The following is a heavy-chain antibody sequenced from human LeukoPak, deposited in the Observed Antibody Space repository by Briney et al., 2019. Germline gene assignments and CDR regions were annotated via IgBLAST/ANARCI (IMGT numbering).Heavy chain of an antibody. CDR2: INHSGST. CDR1: GGSFSDYY. D-gene: IGHD5-12*01. CDR3: ALLVATGGSADPFDY. V-gene: IGHV4-34*01. J-gene: IGHJ4*02. Sequence: PSETLSLTCGVYGGSFSDYYWSWIRQPPGKGLEWIGEINHSGSTNYNPSLKSRVTISVDTSENQFSLKLSSVTAADTAVYYCALLVATGGSADPFDYWGQGTLVTVSS.